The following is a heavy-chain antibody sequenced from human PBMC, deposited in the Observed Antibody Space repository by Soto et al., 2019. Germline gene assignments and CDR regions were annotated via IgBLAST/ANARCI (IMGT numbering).Heavy chain of an antibody. CDR3: ARVEAVAGLYNYHGLDV. CDR2: IVPIFGTT. J-gene: IGHJ6*02. D-gene: IGHD6-19*01. V-gene: IGHV1-69*12. Sequence: QVQLVQSGAEVKKPGSSVKVSCKVSGGTFSNYAIDWVRLAPGHGLEWMGGIVPIFGTTYYTQKFQGRATIIADDYTTTDYLEMSSLRSEDTAIYYCARVEAVAGLYNYHGLDVWGQGTAVTVSS. CDR1: GGTFSNYA.